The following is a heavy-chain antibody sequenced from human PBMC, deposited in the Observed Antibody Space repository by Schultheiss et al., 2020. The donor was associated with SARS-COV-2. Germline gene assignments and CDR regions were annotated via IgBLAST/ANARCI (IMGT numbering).Heavy chain of an antibody. V-gene: IGHV1-18*04. CDR1: GYTFTGYY. CDR2: ISAYNANT. J-gene: IGHJ4*02. Sequence: ASVKVSCKASGYTFTGYYMHWVRQAPGQGLEWMGWISAYNANTDFAQKFQGRVTLTADTSTSTAYMELRSLRSDDTAVYFCARVGPIAVAAVDYWGQGTLVTVSS. CDR3: ARVGPIAVAAVDY. D-gene: IGHD6-19*01.